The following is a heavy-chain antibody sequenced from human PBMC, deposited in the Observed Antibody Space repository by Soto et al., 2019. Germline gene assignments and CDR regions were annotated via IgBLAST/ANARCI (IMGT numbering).Heavy chain of an antibody. CDR1: GYTFTSYY. CDR2: INPSGGST. V-gene: IGHV1-46*01. J-gene: IGHJ6*02. Sequence: ASVKVSCKASGYTFTSYYMHWVRQAPGQGLEWMGIINPSGGSTSYAQKFQGRVTMTRDTSTSTVYMELSSLRSEDTAVYYYARESIIVVVPAALYYYYGMDVWGQGTTVTVSS. CDR3: ARESIIVVVPAALYYYYGMDV. D-gene: IGHD2-2*01.